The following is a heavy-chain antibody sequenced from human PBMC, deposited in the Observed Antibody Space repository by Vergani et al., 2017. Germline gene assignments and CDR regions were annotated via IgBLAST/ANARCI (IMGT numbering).Heavy chain of an antibody. Sequence: QVQLQESGPGLVKPSQTLSLTCTVSGGSISNGAYYWSWIRQHPGKGLEWIGFIYYSGSSYYNPSLKSRVTISVDTSKSQFSLKLSSVTAADTAVYYCARARRSGDFWSGHYFDYWGQGTLVTVSS. V-gene: IGHV4-31*03. D-gene: IGHD3-3*01. CDR1: GGSISNGAYY. CDR3: ARARRSGDFWSGHYFDY. J-gene: IGHJ4*02. CDR2: IYYSGSS.